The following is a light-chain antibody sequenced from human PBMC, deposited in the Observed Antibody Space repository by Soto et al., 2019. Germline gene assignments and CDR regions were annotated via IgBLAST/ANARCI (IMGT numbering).Light chain of an antibody. Sequence: IVLTHSRATLSLSPVEIGRFCFRASQNIRSDLIWYQQKPGQDTRLIIYDVSNRATGIQARFSGSGSGTDFTITISSLEPEDFAVYYCQQRSNWPRPFGQGTKV. J-gene: IGKJ1*01. CDR1: QNIRSD. V-gene: IGKV3-11*01. CDR2: DVS. CDR3: QQRSNWPRP.